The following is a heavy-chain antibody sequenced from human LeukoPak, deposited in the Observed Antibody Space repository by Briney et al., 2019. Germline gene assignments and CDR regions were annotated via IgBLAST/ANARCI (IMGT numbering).Heavy chain of an antibody. CDR3: ARQNGDYGGVY. V-gene: IGHV4-4*02. D-gene: IGHD4-17*01. J-gene: IGHJ4*02. CDR2: IYHSGST. Sequence: PSETLSLTCAVSGGSISSSNWWSWVRQPPGKGLEWIGEIYHSGSTNYNPSLKSRVPISVDKSKNQFSLKLSSVTAADTAVYYCARQNGDYGGVYWGQGTLVTVSS. CDR1: GGSISSSNW.